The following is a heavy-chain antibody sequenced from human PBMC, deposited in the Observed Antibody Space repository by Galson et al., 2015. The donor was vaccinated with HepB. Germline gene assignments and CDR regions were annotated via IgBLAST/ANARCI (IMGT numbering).Heavy chain of an antibody. V-gene: IGHV3-30*04. D-gene: IGHD3-9*01. J-gene: IGHJ6*02. CDR1: GFIFSTYT. Sequence: SLRLFCATSGFIFSTYTMHWVRQAPGKGLEWVAVISRDSTGRYYADSVRGRFTISRDNPKNTLYLQMYKLRPEDTALYYCVRGDYDILAGDAMDVWGQGTTVIVSS. CDR2: ISRDSTGR. CDR3: VRGDYDILAGDAMDV.